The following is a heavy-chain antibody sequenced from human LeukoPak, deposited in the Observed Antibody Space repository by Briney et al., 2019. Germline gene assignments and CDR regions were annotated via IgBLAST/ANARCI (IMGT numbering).Heavy chain of an antibody. CDR3: ASRTVYGDYTFDY. CDR2: IDPSDSYT. V-gene: IGHV5-10-1*01. J-gene: IGHJ4*02. Sequence: GESLKISCKGSGYSFTSYWISWVRQMPGKGLEWMGRIDPSDSYTNYSPSFQGHVTISADKSISTAYLQWSSLKASDTAMYYCASRTVYGDYTFDYWGQGTLVTVSS. D-gene: IGHD4-17*01. CDR1: GYSFTSYW.